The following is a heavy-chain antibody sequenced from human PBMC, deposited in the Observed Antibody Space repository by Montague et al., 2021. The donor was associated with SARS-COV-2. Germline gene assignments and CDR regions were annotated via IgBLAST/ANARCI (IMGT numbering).Heavy chain of an antibody. J-gene: IGHJ4*02. V-gene: IGHV4-61*10. CDR2: LLGKKT. CDR1: GVVELRRRS. Sequence: SETLSLTCTVSGVVELRRRSEEHTSELQSHEHLVCRLLLGKKTNYNPSLKSRVTISVDTSKNQFSLKLSSVTAADTAVYYCARGDVDTAMVYYFEYWGQGNRVRVSS. CDR3: ARGDVDTAMVYYFEY. D-gene: IGHD5-18*01.